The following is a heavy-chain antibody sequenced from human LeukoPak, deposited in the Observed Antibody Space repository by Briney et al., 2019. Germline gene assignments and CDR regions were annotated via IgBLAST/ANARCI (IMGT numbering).Heavy chain of an antibody. V-gene: IGHV4-61*02. CDR2: IYTSGST. Sequence: PSQTLSLTXTVSGGSISSGSYYWSWIGQPAGKGLKWIGRIYTSGSTNYNPPLKSRVTISVDTSKNQFSLKLSSVTAADSAVYYCARGPGRLGYCSGGSCQGYWFDPWGQGTLVTVSS. CDR3: ARGPGRLGYCSGGSCQGYWFDP. D-gene: IGHD2-15*01. J-gene: IGHJ5*02. CDR1: GGSISSGSYY.